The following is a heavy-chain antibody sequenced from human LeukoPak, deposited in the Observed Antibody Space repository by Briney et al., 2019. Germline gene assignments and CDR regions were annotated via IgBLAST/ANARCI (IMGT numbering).Heavy chain of an antibody. CDR2: IGSLGTTI. CDR3: ARRVATDY. J-gene: IGHJ4*02. V-gene: IGHV3-48*03. Sequence: PGGSLRLSCAASGFTFSTYEMNWVRQAPGKGLEWVSYIGSLGTTIYYADSVRGRFTISRDNAKSLLYLQMNSLRTEDTAVYYCARRVATDYWGQGTLVTVSS. CDR1: GFTFSTYE. D-gene: IGHD5-12*01.